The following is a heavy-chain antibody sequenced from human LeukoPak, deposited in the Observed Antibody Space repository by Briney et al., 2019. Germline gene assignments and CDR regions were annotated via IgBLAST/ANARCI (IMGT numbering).Heavy chain of an antibody. V-gene: IGHV4-59*01. J-gene: IGHJ4*02. CDR3: ARGVVYYYDSSGYFDY. CDR2: LYYSGST. D-gene: IGHD3-22*01. Sequence: SETLSLTCTVSGGSISSYYWSWIRQPPGKGLEWIGYLYYSGSTNYNPSLKSRVTISVDTSKNQFSLKLSSVTAADTAVYYCARGVVYYYDSSGYFDYWGQGTLVTVSS. CDR1: GGSISSYY.